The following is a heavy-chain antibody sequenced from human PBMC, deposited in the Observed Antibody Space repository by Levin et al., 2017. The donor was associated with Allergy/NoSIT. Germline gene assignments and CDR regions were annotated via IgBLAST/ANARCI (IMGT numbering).Heavy chain of an antibody. V-gene: IGHV3-64*01. Sequence: VASVKVSCAASGFTFSSYAMHWVRQAPGKGLEYVSAISSNGGSTYYANSVKGRFTISRDNSKNTLYLQMGSLRAEDMAVYYCARADILTGYSYFDYWGQGTLVTVSS. CDR3: ARADILTGYSYFDY. CDR1: GFTFSSYA. CDR2: ISSNGGST. D-gene: IGHD3-9*01. J-gene: IGHJ4*02.